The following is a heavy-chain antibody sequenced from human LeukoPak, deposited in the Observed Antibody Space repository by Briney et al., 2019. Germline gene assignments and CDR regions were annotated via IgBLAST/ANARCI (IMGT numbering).Heavy chain of an antibody. Sequence: QSGGSLRLSCAASGFTFSTYRMNWVRQAPGKGLEWLSYINIDSSTIYYTDSLKGRFTISRDNAKNSLYLQMNSLRDEDTAVYYCARATSTSGPTFDYRGQGTLVTVSS. J-gene: IGHJ4*02. CDR2: INIDSSTI. CDR3: ARATSTSGPTFDY. CDR1: GFTFSTYR. V-gene: IGHV3-48*02. D-gene: IGHD6-19*01.